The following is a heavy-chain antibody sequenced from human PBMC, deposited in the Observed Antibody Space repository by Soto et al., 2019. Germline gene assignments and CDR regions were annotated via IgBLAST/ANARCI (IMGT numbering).Heavy chain of an antibody. J-gene: IGHJ1*01. CDR2: ISGSGGST. V-gene: IGHV3-23*01. CDR1: GFTFSSYA. Sequence: GGSLRLSCAASGFTFSSYAMSWVRQAPGKGLEWVSAISGSGGSTYYADSVKGRFTISRDNSKNTRYLQMNSLRAEDTAVYYCAKVSRDPRSSSAEYFQHWGQGTLVTVSS. D-gene: IGHD6-6*01. CDR3: AKVSRDPRSSSAEYFQH.